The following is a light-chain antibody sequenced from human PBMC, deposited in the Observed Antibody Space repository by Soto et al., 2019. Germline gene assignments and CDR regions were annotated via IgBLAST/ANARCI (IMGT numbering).Light chain of an antibody. CDR2: GAS. Sequence: EIVLTQSPGTLSLSPGERATLSCRTSQSVSSKFLAWYQQKPGQAPRLLLYGASTRATGIPDRFSGSGSGTDFTLTIRRLEPEDFEVYYCQQYGGSPPFTFGQGTKLEI. CDR3: QQYGGSPPFT. V-gene: IGKV3-20*01. CDR1: QSVSSKF. J-gene: IGKJ2*01.